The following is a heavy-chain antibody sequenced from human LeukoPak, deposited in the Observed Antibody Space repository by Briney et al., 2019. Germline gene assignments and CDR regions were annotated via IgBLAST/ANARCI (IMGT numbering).Heavy chain of an antibody. D-gene: IGHD2-21*02. CDR1: GFTFSSYG. CDR2: IWYDGSNK. J-gene: IGHJ4*02. Sequence: GRSLRLSCAASGFTFSSYGMHWVRQAPGKGLEWVAVIWYDGSNKYYADSVKGRFTISRDNSKNTLYQQMNSLRAEDTAVYYCARDALWGIAGGDCPFDYWDQGTLVTVSS. CDR3: ARDALWGIAGGDCPFDY. V-gene: IGHV3-33*01.